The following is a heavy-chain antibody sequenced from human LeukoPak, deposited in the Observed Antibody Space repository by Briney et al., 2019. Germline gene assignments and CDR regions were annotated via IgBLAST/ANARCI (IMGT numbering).Heavy chain of an antibody. V-gene: IGHV3-49*04. Sequence: PGGSLRLSCTASGFTFGDYDMSWVRQAPGKGLEWVGFIRSKAYGGTIEYAASVKGRFTISRDDSKSIAYLQMNSLKTEHTAVYYCSCSGSYFGPFDYWGQGTLVTVSS. CDR1: GFTFGDYD. D-gene: IGHD1-26*01. CDR3: SCSGSYFGPFDY. CDR2: IRSKAYGGTI. J-gene: IGHJ4*02.